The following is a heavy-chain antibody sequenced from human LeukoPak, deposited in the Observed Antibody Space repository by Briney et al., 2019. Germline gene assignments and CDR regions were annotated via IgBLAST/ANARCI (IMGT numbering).Heavy chain of an antibody. D-gene: IGHD3-10*01. Sequence: SESLSLTCTVSGGSISSYYWSWIRQPPGKGLEWIGYIYYRGSTNYNPSLKSRVTISVDTSKNQFSLKLSSGTAADTAVYYCARDSLWFGSGMDVWCKGTTVTVSS. CDR2: IYYRGST. J-gene: IGHJ6*04. CDR1: GGSISSYY. V-gene: IGHV4-59*01. CDR3: ARDSLWFGSGMDV.